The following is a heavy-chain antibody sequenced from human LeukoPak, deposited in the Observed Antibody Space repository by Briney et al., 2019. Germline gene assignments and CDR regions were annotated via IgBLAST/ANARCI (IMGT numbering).Heavy chain of an antibody. CDR2: INPNSGGT. Sequence: GASVKVPCKASGYTFTGYYMHWVRQAPGQGLEWMGWINPNSGGTNYAQKFQGRVTMTRDTSISTAYMELSRLRSDDTAVYYCASLITMVRGVPFDYWGQGTLVTVSS. CDR1: GYTFTGYY. J-gene: IGHJ4*02. D-gene: IGHD3-10*01. CDR3: ASLITMVRGVPFDY. V-gene: IGHV1-2*02.